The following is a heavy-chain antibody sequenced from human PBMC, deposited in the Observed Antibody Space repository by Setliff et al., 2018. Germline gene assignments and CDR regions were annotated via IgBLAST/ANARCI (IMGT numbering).Heavy chain of an antibody. Sequence: SETLSLTCNVSGVSIRSGTFYWSWIRLHPGKGLEWIGYISYSGNTYYNPSFEGRLALSVDASMNQFSLRLNSVTAADSAIYYCARDRSALVRGVVHHNYFDPWGQGNKVTVSS. V-gene: IGHV4-31*03. D-gene: IGHD3-10*01. J-gene: IGHJ5*02. CDR2: ISYSGNT. CDR3: ARDRSALVRGVVHHNYFDP. CDR1: GVSIRSGTFY.